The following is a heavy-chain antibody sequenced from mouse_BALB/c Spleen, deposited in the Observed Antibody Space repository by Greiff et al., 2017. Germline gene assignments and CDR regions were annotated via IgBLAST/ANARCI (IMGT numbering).Heavy chain of an antibody. J-gene: IGHJ2*01. CDR2: ISDGGSYT. V-gene: IGHV5-4*02. CDR1: GFTFSDYY. D-gene: IGHD2-14*01. CDR3: AREGVRLECFFDD. Sequence: EVKLMESGGGLVKPGGSLKLSCAASGFTFSDYYMYWVRQTPEKRLEWVATISDGGSYTYYPDSVKGRFTISRDNAKNNLYLQMSSLKSEDTAMYYCAREGVRLECFFDDWGQGTTLTVSS.